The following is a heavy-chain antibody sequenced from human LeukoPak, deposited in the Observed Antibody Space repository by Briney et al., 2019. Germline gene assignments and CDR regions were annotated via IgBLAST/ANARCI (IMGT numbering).Heavy chain of an antibody. CDR3: VKDAYCSGGGCYLDF. V-gene: IGHV3-74*01. CDR1: GFTFSGYW. CDR2: INNDGSGT. Sequence: GGSLRLSCAASGFTFSGYWMHWVHQAPGKGLVWVSYINNDGSGTTYADSVKGRFTISRDNSKNTLFLQMSSLRPEDTAVYYCVKDAYCSGGGCYLDFWGQGTLVTVSS. J-gene: IGHJ4*02. D-gene: IGHD2-15*01.